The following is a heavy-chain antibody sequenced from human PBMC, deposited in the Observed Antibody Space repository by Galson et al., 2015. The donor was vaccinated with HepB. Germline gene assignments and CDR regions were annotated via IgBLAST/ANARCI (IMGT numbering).Heavy chain of an antibody. Sequence: TLSLTCTVSGGSISSHYWSWLRQPPGKGLEWIGYIHYNGNTNYNVPLRSRVTMSLDKSKNQVSLRLRDVTTADTAVYFCARGQTESTFLEWLPIGWFDPWGQGTRVTVSS. V-gene: IGHV4-59*11. J-gene: IGHJ5*02. CDR2: IHYNGNT. D-gene: IGHD3-3*02. CDR3: ARGQTESTFLEWLPIGWFDP. CDR1: GGSISSHY.